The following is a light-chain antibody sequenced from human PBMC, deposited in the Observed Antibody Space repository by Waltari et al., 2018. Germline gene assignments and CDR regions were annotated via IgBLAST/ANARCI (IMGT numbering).Light chain of an antibody. J-gene: IGKJ3*01. CDR2: DAS. Sequence: DIQMTQSPSTLSASVGDRVTITCRASQSISAWLAWYQLRPGKAPKLLISDASILERGVPSRFSGSGSGTEFTLTINSLQPDDFATYYCHQYTNFPLT. CDR3: HQYTNFPLT. V-gene: IGKV1-5*01. CDR1: QSISAW.